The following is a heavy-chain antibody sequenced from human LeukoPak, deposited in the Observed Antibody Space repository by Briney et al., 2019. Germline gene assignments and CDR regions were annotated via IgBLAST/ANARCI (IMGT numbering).Heavy chain of an antibody. CDR3: ARRLCSGGSCSSFDY. V-gene: IGHV3-23*01. CDR2: ISGNGGGT. Sequence: PGGSLRLSCAASGFSFSSYLMSWVRQAPGKGLEWVSTISGNGGGTYYADSVKGRFTISRDNSKNTLYLQTNSLRAEDRALYYCARRLCSGGSCSSFDYWGQGTLVTVSS. D-gene: IGHD2-15*01. J-gene: IGHJ4*02. CDR1: GFSFSSYL.